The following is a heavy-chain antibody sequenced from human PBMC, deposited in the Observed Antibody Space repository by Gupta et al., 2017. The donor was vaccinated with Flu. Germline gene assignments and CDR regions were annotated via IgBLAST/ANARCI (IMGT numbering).Heavy chain of an antibody. V-gene: IGHV4-38-2*01. CDR3: ARVLTLGSRFDY. D-gene: IGHD7-27*01. J-gene: IGHJ4*02. Sequence: QVQLQESGPGLVKPSETLSLTCAISGYSISSGYYRGWIRQPPGKGLEWIGSIYHSGSTYYNPSLKSRVTISVDTSKNQFSLKLSSVTAADTAVYYCARVLTLGSRFDYWGQGTLVTVSS. CDR1: GYSISSGYY. CDR2: IYHSGST.